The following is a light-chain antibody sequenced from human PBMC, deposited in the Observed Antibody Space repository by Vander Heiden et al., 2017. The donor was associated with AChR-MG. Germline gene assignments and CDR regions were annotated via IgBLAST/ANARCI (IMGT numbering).Light chain of an antibody. V-gene: IGKV3-15*01. J-gene: IGKJ1*01. CDR1: QSVSNN. Sequence: EIVMTQSPATLSVSPGERATLSCRASQSVSNNLSWFQVRPGQAPRLLIYGPSTRASNIPARFSGSGSGTEFTLTISGLHSEDFAVYYCQQYNDWPLPFGQGTKV. CDR2: GPS. CDR3: QQYNDWPLP.